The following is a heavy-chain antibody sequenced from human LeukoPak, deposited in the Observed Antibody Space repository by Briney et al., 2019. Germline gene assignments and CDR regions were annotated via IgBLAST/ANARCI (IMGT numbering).Heavy chain of an antibody. CDR1: GFTFSIYW. D-gene: IGHD6-13*01. CDR3: ASASSHRIAAGGDY. V-gene: IGHV3-74*01. Sequence: GGSLRLSCAASGFTFSIYWMHWVRQAPGKWLVWVSRINSDGSSRNYADSVKGRFTISRDNAKNTLYLQMNSLRAEDTAVYYCASASSHRIAAGGDYWGQGTLVTVSS. CDR2: INSDGSSR. J-gene: IGHJ4*02.